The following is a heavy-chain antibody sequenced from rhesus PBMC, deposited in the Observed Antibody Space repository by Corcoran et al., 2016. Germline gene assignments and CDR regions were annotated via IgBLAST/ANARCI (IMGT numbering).Heavy chain of an antibody. CDR1: GCSISSNY. J-gene: IGHJ5-1*01. Sequence: QLQLQESGPGLVKPSETLSLTCTVSGCSISSNYWSWIRQPPGKGRGWIGRISGSGRSPYAHPSLKSRVNMSTDTSKNQFSRKLSSVTAADTAVYYCERGFSTLDVWGPGFLVTVSS. CDR3: ERGFSTLDV. CDR2: ISGSGRSP. D-gene: IGHD2-15*01. V-gene: IGHV4-173*01.